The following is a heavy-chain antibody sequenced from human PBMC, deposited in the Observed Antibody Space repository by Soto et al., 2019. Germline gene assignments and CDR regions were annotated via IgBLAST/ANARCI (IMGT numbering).Heavy chain of an antibody. CDR3: ARVGFYYDSSGYYPRVFDP. V-gene: IGHV4-59*01. D-gene: IGHD3-22*01. J-gene: IGHJ5*02. CDR2: IYYSGST. Sequence: SETLSLTCTVSGGSISSYYWSWIRQPPGKGLEWIGYIYYSGSTNYNPSLKSRVTISVDTSKNQFSLKLSSVTAADTAVYYCARVGFYYDSSGYYPRVFDPWGQGTLVTVSS. CDR1: GGSISSYY.